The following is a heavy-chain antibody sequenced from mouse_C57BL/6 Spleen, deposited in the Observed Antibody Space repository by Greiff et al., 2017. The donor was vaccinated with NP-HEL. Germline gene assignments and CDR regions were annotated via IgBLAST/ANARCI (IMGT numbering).Heavy chain of an antibody. D-gene: IGHD1-1*01. Sequence: QVQLQQSGPELVKPGASVKISCKASGYTFTDYYINWVKQRPGQGLEWIGWIFPGSGSTYYNEKFKGKATLTVDKSSSTAYMLLSSLTSEDSAVYFCARGDYYGSSYGEYAMDYWGQGTSVTVSS. CDR1: GYTFTDYY. V-gene: IGHV1-75*01. CDR3: ARGDYYGSSYGEYAMDY. CDR2: IFPGSGST. J-gene: IGHJ4*01.